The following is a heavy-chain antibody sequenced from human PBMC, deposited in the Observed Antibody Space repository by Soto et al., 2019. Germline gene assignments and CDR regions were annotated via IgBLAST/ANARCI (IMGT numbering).Heavy chain of an antibody. CDR3: ARRYCSSTSCFNWFDP. Sequence: GESLKISCXGSGYSFTSYWIGWVRQMPGKGLEWMGIIYPGDSDTRYSPSFQGQVTISADKSISTAYLQWSSLKASDTAMYYCARRYCSSTSCFNWFDPWGQGTLVTVSS. CDR1: GYSFTSYW. J-gene: IGHJ5*02. D-gene: IGHD2-2*01. V-gene: IGHV5-51*01. CDR2: IYPGDSDT.